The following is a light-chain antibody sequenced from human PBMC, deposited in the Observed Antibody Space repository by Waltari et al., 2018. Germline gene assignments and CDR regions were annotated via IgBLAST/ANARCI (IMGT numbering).Light chain of an antibody. CDR1: QSVSIY. CDR3: QQSHSSPYT. J-gene: IGKJ2*01. CDR2: AAS. V-gene: IGKV1-39*01. Sequence: DIQMTQSPSSLSASVGDRVTITCRASQSVSIYLNWYQQKPGKAPKLLIYAASSLQSGVPSRFSGSGSGTDFTLTISSLQPEDFATYNCQQSHSSPYTFGQGTRQEIK.